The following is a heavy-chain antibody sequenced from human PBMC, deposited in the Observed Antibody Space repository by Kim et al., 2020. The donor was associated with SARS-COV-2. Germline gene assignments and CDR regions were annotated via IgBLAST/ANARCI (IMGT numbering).Heavy chain of an antibody. CDR1: GFTFSSYS. D-gene: IGHD1-1*01. J-gene: IGHJ5*02. CDR3: ARDGSTTGTTRRRWFDP. Sequence: GGSLRLSCAASGFTFSSYSMNWVRQAPGKGLEWVSSISSSSSYIYYADSVKGRFTISRDNAKNSLYLQMNSLRAEDTAVYYCARDGSTTGTTRRRWFDPWGQGTLVTVSS. CDR2: ISSSSSYI. V-gene: IGHV3-21*01.